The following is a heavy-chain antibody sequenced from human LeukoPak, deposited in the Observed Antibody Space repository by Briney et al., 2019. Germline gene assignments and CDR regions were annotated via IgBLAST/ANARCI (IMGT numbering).Heavy chain of an antibody. V-gene: IGHV3-7*01. Sequence: GGSLRLSRAASGFTFSGHWMSWVRRAPGKGLEWVANINQGGSDKYYVDSVKGRFTISRDNANNLLYLQMNSLRGEDTAVYYCTRDRSRAEDDWGQGTLVTVSS. CDR1: GFTFSGHW. CDR2: INQGGSDK. D-gene: IGHD1-14*01. J-gene: IGHJ4*02. CDR3: TRDRSRAEDD.